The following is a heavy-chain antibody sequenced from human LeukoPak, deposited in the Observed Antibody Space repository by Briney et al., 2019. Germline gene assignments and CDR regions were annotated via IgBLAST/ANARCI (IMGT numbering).Heavy chain of an antibody. CDR3: RAATRYLDYYYDY. CDR2: ISSDGSNK. D-gene: IGHD3-22*01. CDR1: RFTFNIFG. V-gene: IGHV3-30*03. J-gene: IGHJ4*02. Sequence: GGSLRLSCAASRFTFNIFGMHWVRQAPGKGLEWVAVISSDGSNKYYADSVRGRFTISRDNSKDTLYLQMSSLTIEDTAVYYGRAATRYLDYYYDYWGQGTLVTVSS.